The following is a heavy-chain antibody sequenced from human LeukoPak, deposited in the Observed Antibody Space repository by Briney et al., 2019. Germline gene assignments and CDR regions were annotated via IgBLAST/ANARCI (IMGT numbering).Heavy chain of an antibody. V-gene: IGHV3-33*01. J-gene: IGHJ4*02. CDR2: IWYDGSNK. CDR1: GFTFSRYG. Sequence: PGGSLRLSCAASGFTFSRYGMHWVRQAPGKGLEWVAVIWYDGSNKYSADSVKGRFTISRDNSKNMLYLQMNSLRAEDTAVYYCARGSSPYQYFDYWGQGTLVTVSS. D-gene: IGHD6-6*01. CDR3: ARGSSPYQYFDY.